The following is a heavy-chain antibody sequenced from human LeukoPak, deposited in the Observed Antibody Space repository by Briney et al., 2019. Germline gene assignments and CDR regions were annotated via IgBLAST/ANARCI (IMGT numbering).Heavy chain of an antibody. J-gene: IGHJ3*02. CDR3: ARPLYYYDSSGRNDAFDI. CDR2: IYHSGST. Sequence: SETPSLTCTVSGYSISSGYYWGWIRQPPGKGLEWIGSIYHSGSTYYNPSLKSRVTISVDTSKNQFSLKLSSVTAADTAVCYCARPLYYYDSSGRNDAFDIWGQGTMVTVSS. V-gene: IGHV4-38-2*02. D-gene: IGHD3-22*01. CDR1: GYSISSGYY.